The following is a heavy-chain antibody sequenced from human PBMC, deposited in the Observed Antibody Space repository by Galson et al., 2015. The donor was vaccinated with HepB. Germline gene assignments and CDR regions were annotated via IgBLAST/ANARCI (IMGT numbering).Heavy chain of an antibody. V-gene: IGHV1-18*01. CDR1: GYTFTSYG. J-gene: IGHJ4*02. CDR3: VRYELTIFGVVISD. CDR2: ISAYNGNT. Sequence: SVKVSCKASGYTFTSYGISWVRQAPGQGLEWMGWISAYNGNTNYAQKLQGRVTMTTDTSTSTAYMELRSLRSDDTAVYYCVRYELTIFGVVISDWGQGTLVTVSS. D-gene: IGHD3-3*01.